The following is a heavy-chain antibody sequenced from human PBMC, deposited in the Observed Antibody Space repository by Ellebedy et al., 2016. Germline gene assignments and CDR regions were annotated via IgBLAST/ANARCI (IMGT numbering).Heavy chain of an antibody. Sequence: ASVKVSCKASGYTFTSYAMHWVRQAPGQRLEWMGWINAGNGNTKYSQKFQGRVTITRDTSARTAYMELSSLRSEDTAVYYCARSLYSSSWYAPYYYYGMDVWGQGTTVTVSS. V-gene: IGHV1-3*01. CDR3: ARSLYSSSWYAPYYYYGMDV. J-gene: IGHJ6*02. D-gene: IGHD6-13*01. CDR1: GYTFTSYA. CDR2: INAGNGNT.